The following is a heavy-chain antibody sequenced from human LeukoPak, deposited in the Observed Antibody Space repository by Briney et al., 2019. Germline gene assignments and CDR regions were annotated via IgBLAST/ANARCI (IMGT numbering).Heavy chain of an antibody. CDR2: ISWNSGSI. J-gene: IGHJ4*02. CDR3: ARTRFWSGGFDY. CDR1: GFTFDDYA. V-gene: IGHV3-9*03. D-gene: IGHD3-3*01. Sequence: GGSLRLSCAASGFTFDDYAMHWVRQAPGKGLEWVSGISWNSGSIGYADSVKGRFTISRDNAKNSLYLQMNSLRAEDMALYYCARTRFWSGGFDYWGQGTLVTVSS.